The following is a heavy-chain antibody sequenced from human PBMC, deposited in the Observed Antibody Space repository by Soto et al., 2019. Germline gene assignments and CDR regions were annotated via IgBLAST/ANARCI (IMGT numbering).Heavy chain of an antibody. V-gene: IGHV4-30-2*01. J-gene: IGHJ4*02. CDR2: VSHRGTA. CDR1: GGSIDSTDYS. Sequence: LSLTCAVSGGSIDSTDYSLTWIRQPPGKGLEWIGYVSHRGTAYSIPSLKGRLTLSMDSSQTQFSLKLTSVTAADSAVYYCARIHWSQSSLDYWGRGILVTVSS. D-gene: IGHD6-19*01. CDR3: ARIHWSQSSLDY.